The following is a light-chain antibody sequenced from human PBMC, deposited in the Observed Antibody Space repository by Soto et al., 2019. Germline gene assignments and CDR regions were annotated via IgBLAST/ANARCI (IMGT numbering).Light chain of an antibody. CDR1: SGHSSYA. V-gene: IGLV4-69*01. CDR2: LNSDGSH. CDR3: QTWGTGIHV. J-gene: IGLJ1*01. Sequence: QSVLTQSPSASASLGASVKLTCTLSSGHSSYAIAWHQQQPEKGPRYLMKLNSDGSHSKGDGIPDRFSGSSSGAERYHIISSLQSEDEADYYCQTWGTGIHVFGSGTKVTVL.